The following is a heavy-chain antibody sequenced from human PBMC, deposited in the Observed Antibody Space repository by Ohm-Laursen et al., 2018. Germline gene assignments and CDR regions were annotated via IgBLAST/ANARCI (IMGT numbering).Heavy chain of an antibody. CDR1: GFTLSSYA. CDR2: ISGSGSYT. CDR3: VKDKRYDSSGYMRFDQ. J-gene: IGHJ4*02. V-gene: IGHV3-23*01. D-gene: IGHD3-22*01. Sequence: SLRLSCAASGFTLSSYAMSWVRQAPGKGLEWVSGISGSGSYTYYADSVRGRFTISRDNSKNKLYLQMNSLRAEDTAVYYCVKDKRYDSSGYMRFDQWGQGTLVTVSS.